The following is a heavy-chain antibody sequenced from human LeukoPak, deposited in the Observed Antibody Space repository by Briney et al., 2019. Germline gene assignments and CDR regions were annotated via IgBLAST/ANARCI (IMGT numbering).Heavy chain of an antibody. CDR1: GGSFSGYY. CDR3: ARASVAAAGIDY. Sequence: SETLSLTCAVYGGSFSGYYWSWIRQPPGKGLEWIGEINHSGSTNYNPSLKSRVTISVDTSKNQFSLKLSSVTAADTAVYYCARASVAAAGIDYWGQGTLVTVSS. J-gene: IGHJ4*02. CDR2: INHSGST. V-gene: IGHV4-34*01. D-gene: IGHD6-13*01.